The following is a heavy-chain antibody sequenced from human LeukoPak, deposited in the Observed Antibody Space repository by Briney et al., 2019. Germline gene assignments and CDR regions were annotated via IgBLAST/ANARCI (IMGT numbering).Heavy chain of an antibody. CDR2: IYTRGST. D-gene: IGHD2-15*01. CDR1: GGSINNYY. CDR3: ARGRYCSADICSGGDAFDI. V-gene: IGHV4-4*07. J-gene: IGHJ3*02. Sequence: SETHSLTCTVSGGSINNYYWSWIRQPAGKGLEWIGRIYTRGSTNYNPSLKSRVTMSVDTSKNQFSLKLSSVTAADTAVYYCARGRYCSADICSGGDAFDIWGQGTMVSVSS.